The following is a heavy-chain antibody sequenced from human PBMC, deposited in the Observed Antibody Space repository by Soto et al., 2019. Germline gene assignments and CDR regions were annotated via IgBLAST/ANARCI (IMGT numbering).Heavy chain of an antibody. V-gene: IGHV4-31*11. J-gene: IGHJ4*02. Sequence: QVQLQESGPGLVKPSQTLALTCAVSGGSISISGYYWTWIRQHPGKGLEWIGYIHYTGSTYYNPSLKSRVSISVDTSKNQFSLNLSSVTAADTAVYYCARSEGIQLWLSRLDYWGRGTLVTV. D-gene: IGHD2-21*01. CDR2: IHYTGST. CDR1: GGSISISGYY. CDR3: ARSEGIQLWLSRLDY.